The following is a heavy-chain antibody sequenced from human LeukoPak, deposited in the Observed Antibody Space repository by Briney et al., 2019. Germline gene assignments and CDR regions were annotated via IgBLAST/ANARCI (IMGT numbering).Heavy chain of an antibody. CDR1: GGTFSSYA. CDR3: ARDRNYNCGGDCYTFDY. CDR2: IIPIFGTA. V-gene: IGHV1-69*01. J-gene: IGHJ4*02. Sequence: SVKVSCRASGGTFSSYAISWARQAPGQGLEWMGGIIPIFGTANYAQKFQGRVTITADESTSTAYMELSSLRSEDTAVYYCARDRNYNCGGDCYTFDYWGQGTLVTVSS. D-gene: IGHD2-21*01.